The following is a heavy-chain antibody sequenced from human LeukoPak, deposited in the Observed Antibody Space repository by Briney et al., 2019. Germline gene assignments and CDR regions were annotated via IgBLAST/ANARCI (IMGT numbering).Heavy chain of an antibody. CDR1: GFTFSNYV. Sequence: GGSLRLSCAASGFTFSNYVMNWVRQAPGKGLEWVSTISSDERTWYADSVKGRFTISRDKSKNALYLEMNSLKAEDTAIYYCANRGDNWGPFDYWGQGTLVTVSS. D-gene: IGHD7-27*01. CDR2: ISSDERT. CDR3: ANRGDNWGPFDY. V-gene: IGHV3-23*01. J-gene: IGHJ4*02.